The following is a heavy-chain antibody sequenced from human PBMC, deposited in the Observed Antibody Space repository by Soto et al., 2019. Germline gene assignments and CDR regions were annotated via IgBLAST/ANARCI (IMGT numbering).Heavy chain of an antibody. CDR3: ASASSGYSGSYWLDY. J-gene: IGHJ4*02. CDR2: IYYSGST. D-gene: IGHD1-26*01. CDR1: GRSIPSGGYY. V-gene: IGHV4-31*03. Sequence: SETLSLNCTLSGRSIPSGGYYWSWIRQRAGKGLEWIGYIYYSGSTYYNPSLKSRVTISVDTSKNQFSLKLSSVTAADTAVYYCASASSGYSGSYWLDYWGQGTLVTASS.